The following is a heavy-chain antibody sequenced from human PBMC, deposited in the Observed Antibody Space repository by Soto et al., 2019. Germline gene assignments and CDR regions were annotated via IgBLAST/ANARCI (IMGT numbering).Heavy chain of an antibody. CDR2: IYYIGTT. Sequence: PSETLSLTCSVSAGSVNSGNYYWSWIRQPPGKGLEWIGHIYYIGTTDYNPSLKSRVTISVDTSKNQFSLKVTSVTAADTAVYFCAREEKQLSRYGGDFDYWGQGILVTVSS. J-gene: IGHJ4*02. CDR1: AGSVNSGNYY. CDR3: AREEKQLSRYGGDFDY. V-gene: IGHV4-61*01. D-gene: IGHD3-16*01.